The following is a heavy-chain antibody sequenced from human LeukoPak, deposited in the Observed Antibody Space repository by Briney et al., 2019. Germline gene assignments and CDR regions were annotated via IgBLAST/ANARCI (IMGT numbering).Heavy chain of an antibody. Sequence: VSVKVSCKASGHTFTSYGISWVRQAPGQGLEWMGWISAYNGNTNYAQKLQGRVTMTTDTSTSTAYMELRSLRSDDTAVYYCARSVDSSGYSRDWFDPWGQGTLATISS. CDR3: ARSVDSSGYSRDWFDP. CDR1: GHTFTSYG. D-gene: IGHD3-22*01. CDR2: ISAYNGNT. V-gene: IGHV1-18*01. J-gene: IGHJ5*02.